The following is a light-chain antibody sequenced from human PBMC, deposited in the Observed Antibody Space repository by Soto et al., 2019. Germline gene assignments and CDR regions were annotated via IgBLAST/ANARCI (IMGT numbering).Light chain of an antibody. V-gene: IGKV3-15*01. CDR1: QSVSSN. CDR3: QQDNNWPPWT. Sequence: EIVMTQSPATLSVSPGERATLSCRASQSVSSNLAWYQQKPGQAPRLLIYGASTKATGIPARFSGSGSGTEFNLTISSLQSEDFAVYYCQQDNNWPPWTFGQWTKVDIK. CDR2: GAS. J-gene: IGKJ1*01.